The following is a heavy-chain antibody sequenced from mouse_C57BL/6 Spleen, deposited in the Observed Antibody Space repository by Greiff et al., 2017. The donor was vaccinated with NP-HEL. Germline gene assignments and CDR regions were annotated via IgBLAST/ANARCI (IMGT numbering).Heavy chain of an antibody. CDR3: ARRDTTVVATDAMDY. V-gene: IGHV1-85*01. J-gene: IGHJ4*01. Sequence: QVQLQQSGPELVKPGASVKLSCKASGYNFTSYDINWVKQRPGQGLEWIGWIYPRDGSTKYNEKFKGKATLTVDTSSSTAYMELHSLTSEDSAVYFCARRDTTVVATDAMDYWGQGTSVTVSS. D-gene: IGHD1-1*01. CDR2: IYPRDGST. CDR1: GYNFTSYD.